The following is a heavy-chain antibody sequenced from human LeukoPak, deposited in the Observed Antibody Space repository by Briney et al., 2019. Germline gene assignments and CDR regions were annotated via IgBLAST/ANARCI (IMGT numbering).Heavy chain of an antibody. CDR2: ISYDGSNK. V-gene: IGHV3-30*04. J-gene: IGHJ4*02. D-gene: IGHD3-22*01. CDR1: GFTFSSYA. CDR3: ARGGYDSSGYYYGVDY. Sequence: GMSLRLSCAASGFTFSSYAMHWVRQAPGKGLEWVAVISYDGSNKYYADSVKGRFTISRDNSKNTLYLQMNSLRAEDTAVYYCARGGYDSSGYYYGVDYWGQGTLVTVSS.